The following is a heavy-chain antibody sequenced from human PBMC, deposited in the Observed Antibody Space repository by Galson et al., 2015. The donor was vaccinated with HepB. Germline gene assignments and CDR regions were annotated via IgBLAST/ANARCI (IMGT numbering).Heavy chain of an antibody. Sequence: SLRLSCAASGFTFSNYDMHWVRQAPGKGLEWVAVIWFDGNYKYYADSVKGRFTISRDNSKNTLYLQMSSLRAEDTAVYYCASGRLEGLDIWGQGTMVTVSS. CDR2: IWFDGNYK. CDR3: ASGRLEGLDI. V-gene: IGHV3-33*01. CDR1: GFTFSNYD. J-gene: IGHJ3*02.